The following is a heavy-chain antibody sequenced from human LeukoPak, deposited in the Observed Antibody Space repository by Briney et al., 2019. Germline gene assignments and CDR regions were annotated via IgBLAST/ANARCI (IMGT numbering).Heavy chain of an antibody. CDR1: GGSVTSTNW. CDR2: VHLDGRT. Sequence: SETLSLTCAVSGGSVTSTNWWTWVRQPPGKGLEWIGEVHLDGRTNYNPSLTGRLTMSVDLYENHISLKVTSVTAADTAVYYCAREGGFYRPLDYSGQGTLVTASS. D-gene: IGHD3-3*01. J-gene: IGHJ4*02. V-gene: IGHV4-4*02. CDR3: AREGGFYRPLDY.